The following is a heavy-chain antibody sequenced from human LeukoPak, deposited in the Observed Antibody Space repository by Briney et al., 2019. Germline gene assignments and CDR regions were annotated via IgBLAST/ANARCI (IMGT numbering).Heavy chain of an antibody. V-gene: IGHV3-7*03. J-gene: IGHJ4*02. CDR1: GFTFSSHW. Sequence: PGGSLRLSCAASGFTFSSHWMSWVRQVPGKGLEWVANIQQDGSEKYYVDSVKGRFTISRDNAKNSLYLQMNSLRAEDTAVYYCARRAGAYSHPYDYWGQGTLVTVSS. CDR2: IQQDGSEK. D-gene: IGHD4/OR15-4a*01. CDR3: ARRAGAYSHPYDY.